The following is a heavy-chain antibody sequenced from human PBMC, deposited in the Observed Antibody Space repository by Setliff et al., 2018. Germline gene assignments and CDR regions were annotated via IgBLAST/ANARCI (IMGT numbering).Heavy chain of an antibody. V-gene: IGHV4-4*08. CDR2: IYTSGGT. Sequence: SETLSLTCNVSGDSMNDNHWTWIRQPPGKGLEWIGYIYTSGGTNYNPSLKSRVTISVDMSKNQFSLKLSSVIAADTAVYYCAGGVGSVSWTPRYWGRGILVTVSS. CDR3: AGGVGSVSWTPRY. J-gene: IGHJ4*02. CDR1: GDSMNDNH. D-gene: IGHD6-19*01.